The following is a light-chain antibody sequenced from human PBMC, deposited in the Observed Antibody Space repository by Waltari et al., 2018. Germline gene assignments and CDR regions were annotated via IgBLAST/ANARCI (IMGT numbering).Light chain of an antibody. Sequence: EIVLTQSPGTLSLSPGARATLSCRASQSVSSSYLAWYQQKPGQAPRLLIYGASSRATGIPDRFSGSGSGTDFTLTISRLEPEDFAVYYCQQYGSSPALTFGGGTKVEIK. CDR1: QSVSSSY. V-gene: IGKV3-20*01. J-gene: IGKJ4*01. CDR3: QQYGSSPALT. CDR2: GAS.